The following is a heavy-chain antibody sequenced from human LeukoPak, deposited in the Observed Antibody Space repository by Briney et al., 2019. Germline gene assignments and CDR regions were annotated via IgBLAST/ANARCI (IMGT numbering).Heavy chain of an antibody. J-gene: IGHJ3*02. CDR2: INPNSGGT. CDR1: GYTFTGYY. CDR3: ARGVILTDPDAFDI. Sequence: GASVKVSCKASGYTFTGYYMHWVRQAPGQGLEWMGWINPNSGGTNYAQKFQGRVTMTRDTSISAAYMELSRLRSDDTAVYYCARGVILTDPDAFDIWGQGTMVTVSS. D-gene: IGHD3-9*01. V-gene: IGHV1-2*02.